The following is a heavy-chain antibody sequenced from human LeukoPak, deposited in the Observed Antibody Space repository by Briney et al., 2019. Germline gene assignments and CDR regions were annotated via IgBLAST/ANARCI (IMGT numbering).Heavy chain of an antibody. D-gene: IGHD6-19*01. Sequence: GGSLRLSCAASGFTFSNYWMSWVRQAPGKGLEWVANIKQDRSEKYYVDSVKGRFTISRDNAKNSLYLQMNSLRAEDTAVYYCAKDHLPGIVVADRDYWGQRTLVTVSS. CDR2: IKQDRSEK. V-gene: IGHV3-7*03. CDR3: AKDHLPGIVVADRDY. J-gene: IGHJ4*02. CDR1: GFTFSNYW.